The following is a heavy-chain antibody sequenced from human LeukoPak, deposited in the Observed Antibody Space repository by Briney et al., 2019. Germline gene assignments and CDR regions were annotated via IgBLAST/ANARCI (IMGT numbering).Heavy chain of an antibody. CDR1: AFSLSTSGMG. D-gene: IGHD1-7*01. CDR2: IDWDDNK. V-gene: IGHV2-70*11. J-gene: IGHJ5*02. CDR3: ARSHVSGTGLFDP. Sequence: SGPTLVNPTQTLTLTCTFSAFSLSTSGMGVSWIRQPPGKALEWLARIDWDDNKYYSTSLKTRRTISKDTSKKQGVLTMTNMDPVDTATYYCARSHVSGTGLFDPWGQGTLVTVSS.